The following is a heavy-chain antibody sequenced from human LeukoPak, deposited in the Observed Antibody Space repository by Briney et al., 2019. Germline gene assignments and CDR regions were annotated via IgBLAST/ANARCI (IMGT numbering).Heavy chain of an antibody. J-gene: IGHJ6*03. CDR1: GGSITSYY. CDR2: IYYSGST. D-gene: IGHD2-15*01. Sequence: PSETLSLTCTVSGGSITSYYWSWIRQPPGKGLEWIGYIYYSGSTNYNPSLKSRVTISVDTSKNQFSLKLSSVTAADTAVYYCARGGGIFTYYYMDVWGKGTTVTISS. V-gene: IGHV4-59*01. CDR3: ARGGGIFTYYYMDV.